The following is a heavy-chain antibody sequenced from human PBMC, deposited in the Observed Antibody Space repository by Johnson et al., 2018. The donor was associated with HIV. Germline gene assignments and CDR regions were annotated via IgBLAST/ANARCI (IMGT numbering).Heavy chain of an antibody. V-gene: IGHV3-33*01. Sequence: QMSLVESGGGVVQPGRSLRPSCAASGFTFSDYGIHWVRQAPGTGLEWVAVVWRDGNNRYYVDSVTGRFTISSDNAKNSLYLQRNSLRAEDTAVYYCARVVMITFGGVITLDAFDIWGQGTMVTVSS. D-gene: IGHD3-16*02. CDR3: ARVVMITFGGVITLDAFDI. CDR2: VWRDGNNR. J-gene: IGHJ3*02. CDR1: GFTFSDYG.